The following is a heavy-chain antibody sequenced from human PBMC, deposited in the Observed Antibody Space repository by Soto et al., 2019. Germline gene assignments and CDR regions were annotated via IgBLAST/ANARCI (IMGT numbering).Heavy chain of an antibody. Sequence: QVQLVQSGAEVKKPGASVKVSCKASGYTFTSYDINWVRQATGQGLEWMGWMNPNSGNTGYAQKFQGRVTMTRNTSISTAYMELSSLRSEDTDVYYCARGAYSSSWYDYYYGMDVWGQGTTVTVSS. V-gene: IGHV1-8*01. D-gene: IGHD6-13*01. CDR3: ARGAYSSSWYDYYYGMDV. J-gene: IGHJ6*02. CDR2: MNPNSGNT. CDR1: GYTFTSYD.